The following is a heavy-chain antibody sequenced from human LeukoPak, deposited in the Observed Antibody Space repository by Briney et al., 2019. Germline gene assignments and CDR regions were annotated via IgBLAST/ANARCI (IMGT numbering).Heavy chain of an antibody. CDR1: GGSISSYY. CDR3: ARNRYYYGSGSYGVPNWFDP. J-gene: IGHJ5*02. Sequence: SETLSLTCTVSGGSISSYYWSWIRQPAGKGLEWIGRIYTSGSTNYNPSLKSRVTMSVDTSKNQVSLKLNSVTAADTAVYYCARNRYYYGSGSYGVPNWFDPWGQGTLVTVSS. D-gene: IGHD3-10*01. V-gene: IGHV4-4*07. CDR2: IYTSGST.